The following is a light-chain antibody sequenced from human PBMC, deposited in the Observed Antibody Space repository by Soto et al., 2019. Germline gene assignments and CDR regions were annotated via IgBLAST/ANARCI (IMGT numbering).Light chain of an antibody. J-gene: IGKJ1*01. V-gene: IGKV3-15*01. Sequence: EIVMTQSPATVSVSPGKRATLSCRASQSVSSNLAWYQQKPGQAPRLLIYGASTRATGIPARFSGSGSGTEFTLTISSLQSEDFAVYYCQQYNNWPQTFGQGTKVEIK. CDR1: QSVSSN. CDR3: QQYNNWPQT. CDR2: GAS.